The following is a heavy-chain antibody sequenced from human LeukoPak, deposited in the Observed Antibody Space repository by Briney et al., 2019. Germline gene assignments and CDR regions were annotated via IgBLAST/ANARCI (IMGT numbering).Heavy chain of an antibody. CDR3: AKDSHSGGSCCDY. CDR1: GFTFSSYW. CDR2: ISYDGSKK. Sequence: GGSLRLSCAASGFTFSSYWMSWVRQAPGKGLEWVAVISYDGSKKYYADSVKGRFTISRDYSKNTLYLQMNSLRAEDTAVYYCAKDSHSGGSCCDYWGQGTLVTVSS. V-gene: IGHV3-30*18. J-gene: IGHJ4*02. D-gene: IGHD2-15*01.